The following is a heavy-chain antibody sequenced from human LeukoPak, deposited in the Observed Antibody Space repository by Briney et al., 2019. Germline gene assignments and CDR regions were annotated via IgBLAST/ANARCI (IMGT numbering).Heavy chain of an antibody. V-gene: IGHV3-48*03. D-gene: IGHD6-6*01. CDR1: GFTFSGYE. CDR2: VSTTGDIR. Sequence: GGSLRLSCAGSGFTFSGYEMTWVRQAPGKGPEWLSYVSTTGDIRHYADSVTGRFTISRDNAENALHLQMNSLRVEDTAIYYCARYSRWGTGNWYFDLWGRGTLVTVSS. CDR3: ARYSRWGTGNWYFDL. J-gene: IGHJ2*01.